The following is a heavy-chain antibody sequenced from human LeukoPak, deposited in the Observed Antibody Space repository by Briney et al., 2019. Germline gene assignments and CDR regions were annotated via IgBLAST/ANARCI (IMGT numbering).Heavy chain of an antibody. CDR2: IRDYGSSQ. D-gene: IGHD3-3*01. CDR1: GFTFSNFG. CDR3: ARRGDYWSGVYTTSLDS. J-gene: IGHJ4*02. Sequence: GGSLRLSCVASGFTFSNFGMHWVRQAPGKGLEWVACIRDYGSSQYYADSVRGRFTISRDNSKNTVSLQMNSLTAADTAVYFCARRGDYWSGVYTTSLDSWGQGTLVIVSS. V-gene: IGHV3-30*02.